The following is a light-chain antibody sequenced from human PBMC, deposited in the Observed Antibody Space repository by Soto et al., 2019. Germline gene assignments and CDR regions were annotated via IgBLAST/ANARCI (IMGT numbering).Light chain of an antibody. CDR1: SSDVGGYNY. J-gene: IGLJ1*01. CDR3: CSYTHSSTHI. Sequence: QSALTQPASVSGSPGQSITISCTGTSSDVGGYNYVSWYQQHPGKAPKLIIFEVSYRPSGISNRFSASKSGDTASLTISGLQADDEADYYCCSYTHSSTHIFGSGTRSPS. CDR2: EVS. V-gene: IGLV2-14*01.